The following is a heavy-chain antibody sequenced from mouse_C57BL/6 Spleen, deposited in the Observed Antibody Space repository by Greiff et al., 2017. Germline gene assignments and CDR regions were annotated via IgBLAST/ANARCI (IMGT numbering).Heavy chain of an antibody. CDR1: GFTFSDYY. V-gene: IGHV5-12*01. J-gene: IGHJ2*01. CDR2: ISNGGGST. CDR3: ASHGLDY. Sequence: DVKLVESGGGLVQPGGSLKLSCAASGFTFSDYYMYWVRQTPEKRLEWVAYISNGGGSTYYPDTVKGRFTISRDNAKNTLYLQMSRLKSEDTAMYYCASHGLDYWGQGTTLTVSS.